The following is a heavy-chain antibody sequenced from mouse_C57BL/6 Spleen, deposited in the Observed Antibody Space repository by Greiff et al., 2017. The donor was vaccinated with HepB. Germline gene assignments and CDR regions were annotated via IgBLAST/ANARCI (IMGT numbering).Heavy chain of an antibody. CDR2: IHPNSGST. Sequence: QVQLQQSGAELVKPGASVKLSCKASGYTFTSYWMHWVKQRPGQGLEWIGMIHPNSGSTNYNEKFKSKATLTVDKSSSTAYMQLSSLTSEDSAVYYCARAYYYYFDYWGQGTTLTVSS. V-gene: IGHV1-64*01. CDR3: ARAYYYYFDY. CDR1: GYTFTSYW. D-gene: IGHD2-10*01. J-gene: IGHJ2*01.